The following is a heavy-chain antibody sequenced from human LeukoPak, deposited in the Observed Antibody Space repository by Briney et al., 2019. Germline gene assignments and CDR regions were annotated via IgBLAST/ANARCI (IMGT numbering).Heavy chain of an antibody. V-gene: IGHV4-4*07. CDR1: GGSISSCY. J-gene: IGHJ3*02. CDR3: ARSGTMIVRRDAFDI. Sequence: SETLSLTCTVSGGSISSCYWSWIRQPAGKGLEWIGRIYTSGSTNYNPSLKSRVTMSVDTSKNQFSLKLSSVTAADTAVYYCARSGTMIVRRDAFDIWGQGTMVTVSS. CDR2: IYTSGST. D-gene: IGHD3-22*01.